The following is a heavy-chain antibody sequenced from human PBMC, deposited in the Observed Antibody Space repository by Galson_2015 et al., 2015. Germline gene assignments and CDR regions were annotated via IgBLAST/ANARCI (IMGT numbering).Heavy chain of an antibody. CDR2: IYPGASDT. CDR1: GYSFSHYW. Sequence: QSGAEVKKPGESLKISCKGSGYSFSHYWLAWVRQVPGKGLEWLGLIYPGASDTISGPSFQGQVTISANKSISTAYLQWSSLKASDTALYVWPRSANNGPRENWFDPWGQGTLVTVSS. V-gene: IGHV5-51*01. CDR3: PRSANNGPRENWFDP. D-gene: IGHD2-8*01. J-gene: IGHJ5*02.